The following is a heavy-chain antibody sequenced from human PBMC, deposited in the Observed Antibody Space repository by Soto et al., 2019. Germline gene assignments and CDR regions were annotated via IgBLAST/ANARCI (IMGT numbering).Heavy chain of an antibody. D-gene: IGHD2-15*01. CDR1: GFTFGDSY. CDR3: VRGGGGGLFDP. J-gene: IGHJ5*02. CDR2: ISPGSRYP. V-gene: IGHV3-11*06. Sequence: QVQLVESGGGLVPPGGSLRLSCAGSGFTFGDSYMSWIRQAPGKGLEWLSYISPGSRYPAYADSVKGRFTISRDNAKRSLYLQMMSLTADDTAIYYCVRGGGGGLFDPWGQGTMVTVSS.